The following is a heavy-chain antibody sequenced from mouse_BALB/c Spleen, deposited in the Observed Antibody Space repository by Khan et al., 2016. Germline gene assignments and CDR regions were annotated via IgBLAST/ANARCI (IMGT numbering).Heavy chain of an antibody. Sequence: EVELVESGGGLVKPGGSLKLSCAASGFTFSSYAMSWVRQSPEQRLEWVAEISSGGSYTYYPDTVTGRFTISRDNAKNTLYLEMSSLRSEDTAMYYCARAYSPYWGQGTLVTVSA. V-gene: IGHV5-9-4*01. CDR1: GFTFSSYA. CDR3: ARAYSPY. D-gene: IGHD2-12*01. CDR2: ISSGGSYT. J-gene: IGHJ3*01.